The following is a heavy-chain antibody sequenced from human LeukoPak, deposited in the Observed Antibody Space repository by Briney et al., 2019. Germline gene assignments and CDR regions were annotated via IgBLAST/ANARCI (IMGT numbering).Heavy chain of an antibody. CDR3: ARESYSSSWPMYYYYMDV. J-gene: IGHJ6*03. CDR2: INPNSGGK. Sequence: GAVKVSCKASGYTFTGYYMHWVRQPPGRGREWMGWINPNSGGKNYAQKFQGRVTMTRDTSISTAYMELSRLRSDDTAVYYCARESYSSSWPMYYYYMDVWGKGTTVTVSS. V-gene: IGHV1-2*02. CDR1: GYTFTGYY. D-gene: IGHD6-13*01.